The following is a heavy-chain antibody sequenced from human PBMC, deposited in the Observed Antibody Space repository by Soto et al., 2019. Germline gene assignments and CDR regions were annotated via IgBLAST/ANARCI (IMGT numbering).Heavy chain of an antibody. V-gene: IGHV3-33*01. CDR1: GFTFSSYG. J-gene: IGHJ3*02. D-gene: IGHD3-22*01. Sequence: LRLSCAASGFTFSSYGMHWVRQAPGKGLEWVAVIWYDGSNKYYADSVKGRFTISRDNSKNTLYLQMNSLRAEDTAVYYCARAYDSSGRGAFDIWGQGTMVTVSS. CDR3: ARAYDSSGRGAFDI. CDR2: IWYDGSNK.